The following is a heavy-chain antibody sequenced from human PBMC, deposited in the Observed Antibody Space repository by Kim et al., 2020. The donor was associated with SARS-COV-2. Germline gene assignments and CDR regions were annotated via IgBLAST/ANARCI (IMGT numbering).Heavy chain of an antibody. Sequence: PALKRRVTSAVDTSKNQFSLKLSSVTAADTAVYYCASLLWFGEFNDAFDIWGQGTMVTVSS. D-gene: IGHD3-10*01. V-gene: IGHV4-39*07. J-gene: IGHJ3*02. CDR3: ASLLWFGEFNDAFDI.